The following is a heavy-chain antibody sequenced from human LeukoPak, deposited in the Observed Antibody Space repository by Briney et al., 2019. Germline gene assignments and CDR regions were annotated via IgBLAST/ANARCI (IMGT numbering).Heavy chain of an antibody. D-gene: IGHD2-2*02. J-gene: IGHJ1*01. V-gene: IGHV4-39*01. CDR3: ARQRYCSSTSRYRNAEYFQH. Sequence: ETLSLTCTVSGGSISSSSYYWGWIRQPPGKGLEWIGSIYYSGSTYYNPSLKSRVTISVDTSKNQFSLKLSSVTAADTAVYYCARQRYCSSTSRYRNAEYFQHWGQGTLVTVSS. CDR2: IYYSGST. CDR1: GGSISSSSYY.